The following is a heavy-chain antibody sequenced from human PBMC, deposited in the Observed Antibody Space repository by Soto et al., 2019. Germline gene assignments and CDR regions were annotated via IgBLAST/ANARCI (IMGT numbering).Heavy chain of an antibody. D-gene: IGHD3-10*01. CDR2: IYGGGTT. CDR3: ARGRGYYGMDV. Sequence: EVQLVESGGGLVQYGDSLRLACAVSGLTDTTDYMTWVRQAPGKGLEWVSIIYGGGTTYYAGSVKGRFTISRDYSKNTLYLHMSSLTAEDTAVYLCARGRGYYGMDVWGQGTTVTVSS. CDR1: GLTDTTDY. J-gene: IGHJ6*02. V-gene: IGHV3-53*01.